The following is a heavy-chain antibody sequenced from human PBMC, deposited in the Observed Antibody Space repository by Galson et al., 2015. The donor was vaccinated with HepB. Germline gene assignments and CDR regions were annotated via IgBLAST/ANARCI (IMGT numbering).Heavy chain of an antibody. J-gene: IGHJ4*02. CDR3: ARDVGRYSNYVFDY. V-gene: IGHV3-11*04. CDR2: ISSSGSTI. Sequence: SLRLSCAASGFTFSDYYMSWIRQAPGKGLEWVSYISSSGSTINYADSVKGRFTISRDNAKNSLYLQMNSLRAEDTAVYYCARDVGRYSNYVFDYWGQGTLVTVSS. D-gene: IGHD4-11*01. CDR1: GFTFSDYY.